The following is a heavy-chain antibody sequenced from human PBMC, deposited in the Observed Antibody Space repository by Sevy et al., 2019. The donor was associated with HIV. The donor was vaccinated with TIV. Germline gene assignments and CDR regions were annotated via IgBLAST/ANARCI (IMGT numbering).Heavy chain of an antibody. D-gene: IGHD3-9*01. CDR3: ARLGGLRFFDWSSLNYFDY. CDR1: GGSISSSTYY. J-gene: IGHJ4*02. Sequence: SETLSLTCSVSGGSISSSTYYWGWIRQPPGRGLEWIGSVYFTGSTYSNPSLKSRVTISVETSKNVFSLKVNSVTAADTAVYYCARLGGLRFFDWSSLNYFDYWGQGTLVTVSS. CDR2: VYFTGST. V-gene: IGHV4-39*01.